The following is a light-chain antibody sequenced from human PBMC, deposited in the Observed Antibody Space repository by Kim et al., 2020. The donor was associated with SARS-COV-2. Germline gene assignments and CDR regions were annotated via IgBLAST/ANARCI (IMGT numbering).Light chain of an antibody. Sequence: PAFIAGRSSQSLAYSDGNNELNWYQQRPGKAPRRLIYKVSNWDCGVPDRFSGSGSGTNFTLTITRVEAEDVGVYYCMQGTYWPPTFGQGTKVDIK. CDR3: MQGTYWPPT. V-gene: IGKV2D-30*01. CDR1: QSLAYSDGNNE. CDR2: KVS. J-gene: IGKJ1*01.